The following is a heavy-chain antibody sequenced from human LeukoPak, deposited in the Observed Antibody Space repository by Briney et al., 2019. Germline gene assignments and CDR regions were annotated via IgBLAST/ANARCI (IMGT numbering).Heavy chain of an antibody. CDR2: IKSKADGGRT. J-gene: IGHJ6*02. CDR1: GFTFSNAW. V-gene: IGHV3-15*01. D-gene: IGHD3-9*01. Sequence: GGSLRLSCVASGFTFSNAWMTWVRQAPGKGLEWVGRIKSKADGGRTDYAAPVKARITISRDDSKDTLYLQMNSLKIEDTAVYYCTTYYDILTGYGMGVWGQGTTVTVSS. CDR3: TTYYDILTGYGMGV.